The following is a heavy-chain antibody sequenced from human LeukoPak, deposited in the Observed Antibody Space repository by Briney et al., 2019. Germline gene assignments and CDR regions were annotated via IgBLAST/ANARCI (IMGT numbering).Heavy chain of an antibody. CDR2: INAGNGNT. J-gene: IGHJ5*02. CDR1: GYTFTSYA. D-gene: IGHD6-19*01. Sequence: ASVKVSCKASGYTFTSYAMHWVRQAPGQRLEWMGWINAGNGNTKYSQEFQGRVTITRDTSASTAYMELSSLRSEDMAVYYCARAAVAGTNWFDPWGQGTLVTVSS. CDR3: ARAAVAGTNWFDP. V-gene: IGHV1-3*03.